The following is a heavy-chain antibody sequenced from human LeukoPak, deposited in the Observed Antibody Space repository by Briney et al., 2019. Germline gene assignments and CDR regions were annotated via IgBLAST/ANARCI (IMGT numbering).Heavy chain of an antibody. CDR2: IYSGGST. Sequence: PGRSLRLSCAASGFTFSSYAMHWVRQAPGKGLEWVSFIYSGGSTYYADSVKGRFTISRDNSKNTLYLQMNSLRAEDTAVYYCARVLEFSGVNGMDVWGQGTTVTVSS. CDR3: ARVLEFSGVNGMDV. J-gene: IGHJ6*02. V-gene: IGHV3-66*01. D-gene: IGHD2-8*01. CDR1: GFTFSSYA.